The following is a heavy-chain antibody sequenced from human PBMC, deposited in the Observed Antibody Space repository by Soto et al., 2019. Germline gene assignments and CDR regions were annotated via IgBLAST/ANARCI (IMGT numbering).Heavy chain of an antibody. V-gene: IGHV3-43*01. CDR2: ITWDGRST. CDR1: GFTFGDYS. CDR3: AKGGETVTSAFAF. Sequence: EVEVVESGGVVIQPGESLRLSCATSGFTFGDYSMSWVRQAPGKGLEWVSLITWDGRSTYYADSVKGRFIISRDNNKKSLYLQMTGLRTADTALYYCAKGGETVTSAFAFCGQGTLVTVSS. D-gene: IGHD4-17*01. J-gene: IGHJ4*02.